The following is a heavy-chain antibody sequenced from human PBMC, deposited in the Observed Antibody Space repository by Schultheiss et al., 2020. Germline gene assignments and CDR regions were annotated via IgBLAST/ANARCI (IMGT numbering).Heavy chain of an antibody. CDR1: GFTFSSYA. D-gene: IGHD3-22*01. V-gene: IGHV3-23*01. CDR2: ISGSGGST. CDR3: AKDHTMIVVVTPNDAFDI. Sequence: GESLKISCAASGFTFSSYAMSWVRQAPGKGLEWVSAISGSGGSTYYADSVKGRFTISRDNSKNTLYLQMNSLRAEDTAVYYCAKDHTMIVVVTPNDAFDIWGQGTMVTVSS. J-gene: IGHJ3*02.